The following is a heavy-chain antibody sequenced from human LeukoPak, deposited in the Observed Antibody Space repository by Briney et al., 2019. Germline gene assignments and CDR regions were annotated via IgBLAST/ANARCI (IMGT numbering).Heavy chain of an antibody. Sequence: GGSLRLSCAASGFTFSSYSMNWVRQAPGKGLEWVSSISSSSSYIYYADSVRGRFTISRDNAKNSLYLQMNSLRAEDTAVYYCASDGGRYYDSSGYFTGDYWGQGTLVTVSS. CDR1: GFTFSSYS. CDR3: ASDGGRYYDSSGYFTGDY. D-gene: IGHD3-22*01. J-gene: IGHJ4*02. CDR2: ISSSSSYI. V-gene: IGHV3-21*01.